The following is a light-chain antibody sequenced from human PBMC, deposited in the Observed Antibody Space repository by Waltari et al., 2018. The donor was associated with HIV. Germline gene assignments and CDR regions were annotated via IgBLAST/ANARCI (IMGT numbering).Light chain of an antibody. V-gene: IGLV1-47*01. CDR1: SSHIGSNY. J-gene: IGLJ2*01. CDR3: AAWDDSLNGLV. Sequence: QSVLTQPPSASGTPGQRVTISCSGSSSHIGSNYVYWYQQLPGTAPKLLIYRNNQRPSGVPDRFSGSKSGTSASLAISGLRSEDEADYYCAAWDDSLNGLVFGGGTKLTVL. CDR2: RNN.